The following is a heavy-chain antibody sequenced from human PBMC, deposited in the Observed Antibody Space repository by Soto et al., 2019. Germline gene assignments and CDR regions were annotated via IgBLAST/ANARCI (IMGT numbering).Heavy chain of an antibody. CDR2: FDPEEGET. CDR1: GYTLTELS. Sequence: ASVKVSCKVSGYTLTELSMHWVRQAPGKGLEWMGGFDPEEGETIYAQKFQGRVTMTEDTSTDTAYMELSRLRSEDTAVYYCATPHNWNDRYFDYWGQGTLVTVSS. V-gene: IGHV1-24*01. CDR3: ATPHNWNDRYFDY. D-gene: IGHD1-1*01. J-gene: IGHJ4*02.